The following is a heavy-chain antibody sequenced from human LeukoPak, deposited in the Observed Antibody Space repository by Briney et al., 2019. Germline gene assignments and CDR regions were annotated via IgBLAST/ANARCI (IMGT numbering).Heavy chain of an antibody. J-gene: IGHJ4*02. CDR1: GDSISSSY. CDR3: AGYGSGSYYKAFDF. V-gene: IGHV4-59*01. Sequence: PSETLSLTCTASGDSISSSYWSWIRQPPGKGLEWIGYVYYTGSSYYNPSLKSRATTSIDMSKNQFSLKLTSMTAADTAVYYCAGYGSGSYYKAFDFWGQGILVTVSS. D-gene: IGHD3-10*01. CDR2: VYYTGSS.